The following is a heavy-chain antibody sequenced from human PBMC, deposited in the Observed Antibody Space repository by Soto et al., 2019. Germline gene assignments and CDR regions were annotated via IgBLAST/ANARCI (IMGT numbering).Heavy chain of an antibody. Sequence: PWDPLSPTCTVTGDSISSSSYYWGWTRQPPGKGLGWIGSIYYSGCTYNNPSLRSRVSMPIDTSKDQFSLKLDCATAAEKALYFRARQRTWVVTQAYFDVWGPGSLVTVSS. D-gene: IGHD2-21*02. J-gene: IGHJ4*02. CDR1: GDSISSSSYY. CDR3: ARQRTWVVTQAYFDV. CDR2: IYYSGCT. V-gene: IGHV4-39*01.